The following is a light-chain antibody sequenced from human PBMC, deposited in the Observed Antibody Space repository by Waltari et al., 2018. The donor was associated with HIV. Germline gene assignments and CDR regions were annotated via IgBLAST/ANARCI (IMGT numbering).Light chain of an antibody. J-gene: IGLJ2*01. Sequence: SYELTQPPSVSVSPGQTARITCSGDPLPKQYAYWYQQKPGQAPVLLIYKNSERPSGIPERFSGSSSGTPVTLTISGVQAKDEADYYCQSAGSSGTYVVFGGGTKLTVL. CDR3: QSAGSSGTYVV. V-gene: IGLV3-25*03. CDR2: KNS. CDR1: PLPKQY.